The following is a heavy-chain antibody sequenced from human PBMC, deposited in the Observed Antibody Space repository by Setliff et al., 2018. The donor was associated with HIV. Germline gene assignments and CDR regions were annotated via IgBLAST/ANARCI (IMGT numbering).Heavy chain of an antibody. CDR1: GFTFSSHA. CDR2: ISESGDNT. J-gene: IGHJ4*02. Sequence: GSLRLSCAASGFTFSSHAMSWVRQAPGKGLEWVSTISESGDNTKYADSVKGRFTISRDNSKNTLYLQMNSLRAEDTAVYYCARPRTYCSGGSCYLGPDYWGQGTLVTVSS. V-gene: IGHV3-23*01. CDR3: ARPRTYCSGGSCYLGPDY. D-gene: IGHD2-15*01.